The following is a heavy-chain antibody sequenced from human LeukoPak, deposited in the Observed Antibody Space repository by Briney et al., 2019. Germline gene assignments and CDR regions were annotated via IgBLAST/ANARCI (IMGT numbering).Heavy chain of an antibody. CDR2: ISGSGGNT. J-gene: IGHJ5*02. Sequence: GGSLRLSYAASGFTFSSYAMSWVRQAPGKGLEWVSAISGSGGNTYYADSVKGRFTISRDYSTNTLYPQMNSLRAEDTAVYYCAKDSRGYNTDWFDPWGQGTLVTVSS. CDR3: AKDSRGYNTDWFDP. V-gene: IGHV3-23*01. D-gene: IGHD5-24*01. CDR1: GFTFSSYA.